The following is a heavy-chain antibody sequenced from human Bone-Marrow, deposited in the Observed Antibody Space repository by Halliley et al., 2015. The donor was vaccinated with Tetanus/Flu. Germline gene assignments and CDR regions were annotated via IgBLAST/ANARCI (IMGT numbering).Heavy chain of an antibody. V-gene: IGHV3-73*01. CDR3: PFRLFGEFPLHDY. Sequence: SLRLSCAGSGFAFSASAMHWVRQAPGKGLEWVGRIGTEADSYATEFAASVKGRFIASRHDSKNTAFLQMDSLKLEDTAVYYGPFRLFGEFPLHDYWGQGTLVTVSS. CDR1: GFAFSASA. CDR2: IGTEADSYAT. J-gene: IGHJ4*02. D-gene: IGHD3-10*01.